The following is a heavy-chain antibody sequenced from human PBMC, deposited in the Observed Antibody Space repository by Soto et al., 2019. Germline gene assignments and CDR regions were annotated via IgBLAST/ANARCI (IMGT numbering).Heavy chain of an antibody. D-gene: IGHD2-2*01. Sequence: SETLSLTCTVSGGSISSYYWSWIRQPAGKGLEWIGRIYTSGSTNYNPSIKSRVTMSVDTSKNQFSLKLSSVTAADTAVYYCARDIIVVVPAAMSSAFDIWGQGTMVTVSS. J-gene: IGHJ3*02. CDR2: IYTSGST. CDR3: ARDIIVVVPAAMSSAFDI. CDR1: GGSISSYY. V-gene: IGHV4-4*07.